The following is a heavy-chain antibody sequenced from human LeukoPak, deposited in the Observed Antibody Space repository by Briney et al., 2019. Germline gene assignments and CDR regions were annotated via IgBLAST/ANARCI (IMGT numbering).Heavy chain of an antibody. CDR2: ISGSGGST. CDR1: GFTFSSYA. Sequence: GGSLRLSCAASGFTFSSYAMSWVRQAPGKGLEWVSAISGSGGSTYYADSVKGRFTISRDNSKNTLYLQMNSLRAEDTAVYYCANYDTARSYFDYWGQGTLVTVSS. D-gene: IGHD3-22*01. CDR3: ANYDTARSYFDY. J-gene: IGHJ4*02. V-gene: IGHV3-23*01.